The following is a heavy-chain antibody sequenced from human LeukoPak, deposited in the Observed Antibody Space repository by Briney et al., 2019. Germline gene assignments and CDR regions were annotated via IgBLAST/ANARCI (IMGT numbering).Heavy chain of an antibody. D-gene: IGHD4-23*01. CDR2: IYYSGST. V-gene: IGHV4-31*03. J-gene: IGHJ4*02. Sequence: SETLSLTCSVSGDSIRRGGYYWSWIRQHPGKGLEWIGYIYYSGSTYYNPSLKSRVTISVDTSKNQFSLKLSSVTAADTAVYYCARAPVELYGGNGKEWSCYFDYWGQGTLVTVSS. CDR1: GDSIRRGGYY. CDR3: ARAPVELYGGNGKEWSCYFDY.